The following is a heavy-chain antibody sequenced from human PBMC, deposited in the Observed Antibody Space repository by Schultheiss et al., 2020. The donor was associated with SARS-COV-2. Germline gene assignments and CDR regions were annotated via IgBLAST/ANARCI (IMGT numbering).Heavy chain of an antibody. J-gene: IGHJ3*02. Sequence: GESLKISCAASGFTFSSYAMSWVRQAPGKGLEWVSASSGVGGTTFYADSLQGRFTISRDESKNTLYLEMNSLRAEDTAVYYCTKDVRWVGASSGAFDMWGPGTMVTVSS. CDR2: SSGVGGTT. V-gene: IGHV3-23*01. CDR3: TKDVRWVGASSGAFDM. CDR1: GFTFSSYA. D-gene: IGHD1-26*01.